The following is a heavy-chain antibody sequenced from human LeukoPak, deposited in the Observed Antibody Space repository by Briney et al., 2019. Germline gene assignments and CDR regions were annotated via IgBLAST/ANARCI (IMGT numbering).Heavy chain of an antibody. D-gene: IGHD2-15*01. J-gene: IGHJ4*02. CDR1: GFTFSSYA. CDR2: ISGSGGST. V-gene: IGHV3-23*01. Sequence: PGGSLRLSCAASGFTFSSYAMSWVRQAPGKGLEWVSAISGSGGSTYYADSVKGRFTISRDNSKYTLYLQMNSLRAEDTAVYYCAPYCSGGSCYGVDYWGQGTLVTVSS. CDR3: APYCSGGSCYGVDY.